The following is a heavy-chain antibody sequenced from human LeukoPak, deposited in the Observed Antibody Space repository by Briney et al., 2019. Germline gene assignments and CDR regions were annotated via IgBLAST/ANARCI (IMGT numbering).Heavy chain of an antibody. D-gene: IGHD3-10*02. V-gene: IGHV5-51*01. Sequence: GESLKISCKGSGYSFTSYWIGWVRQMPGKGLEWMGIIYPGDSDTRYSPSFQGQVTISADKSISTAYLQWSSLKASDTAMYYCARIMCLLCYAFDIWGQGTMVTVSS. CDR1: GYSFTSYW. CDR2: IYPGDSDT. CDR3: ARIMCLLCYAFDI. J-gene: IGHJ3*02.